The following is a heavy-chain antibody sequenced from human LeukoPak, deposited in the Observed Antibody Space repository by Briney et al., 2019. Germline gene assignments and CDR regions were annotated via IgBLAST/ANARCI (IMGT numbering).Heavy chain of an antibody. CDR3: AIDEGYYDSSGYWRD. J-gene: IGHJ4*02. CDR2: IYSGGST. CDR1: GFTVSSNY. V-gene: IGHV3-53*01. Sequence: GGSLRLSCAASGFTVSSNYMSWVRQAPGKGLEWVSVIYSGGSTYYADSVKGRFTISRDNSKNTLYLQMNGLRAEDTAVYYCAIDEGYYDSSGYWRDWGQGTLVTVSS. D-gene: IGHD3-22*01.